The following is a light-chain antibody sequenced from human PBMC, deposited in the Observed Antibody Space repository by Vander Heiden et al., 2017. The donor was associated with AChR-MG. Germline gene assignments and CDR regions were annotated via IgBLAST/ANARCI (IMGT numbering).Light chain of an antibody. CDR2: DDY. V-gene: IGLV3-21*02. CDR3: HVLHNAGGQVV. J-gene: IGLJ2*01. CDR1: NIGTRS. Sequence: SYVLTQPPSVSVAPGQTARIPWGGNNIGTRSVHWYQRKAGQAPVLVVYDDYFRPSTIPERFSGSNSGDTATLTVSRVEAGDEADYYCHVLHNAGGQVVFGGGTRLTVL.